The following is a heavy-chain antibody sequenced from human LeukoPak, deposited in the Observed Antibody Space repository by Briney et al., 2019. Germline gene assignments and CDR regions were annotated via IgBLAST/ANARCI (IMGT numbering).Heavy chain of an antibody. V-gene: IGHV4-39*01. CDR1: GGSISSTRYY. CDR2: IYYSWDT. D-gene: IGHD3-22*01. Sequence: PSETLSLTCTVSGGSISSTRYYWGWIRQPPGKGLEWIGSIYYSWDTYYNPSLKSRVTISVDTSKNQFSLKLSSVTAADMAVYYCATTSYYYDSPDYWGQGTLVTVSS. CDR3: ATTSYYYDSPDY. J-gene: IGHJ4*02.